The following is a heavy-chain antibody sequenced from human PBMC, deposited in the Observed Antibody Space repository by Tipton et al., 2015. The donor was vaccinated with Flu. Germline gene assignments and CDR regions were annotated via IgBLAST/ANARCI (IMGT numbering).Heavy chain of an antibody. J-gene: IGHJ2*01. CDR2: INHSGST. D-gene: IGHD6-19*01. CDR1: GGSFSGYY. CDR3: ARFLIGIAVAGSWYFDL. V-gene: IGHV4-34*01. Sequence: TLSLTCAVYGGSFSGYYWSWIRQPPGKGLEWIGEINHSGSTNYNPSLKSRVTISVDTSKNQFSLKLSSVTAAYTAVYYCARFLIGIAVAGSWYFDLWGRGTLVTVSS.